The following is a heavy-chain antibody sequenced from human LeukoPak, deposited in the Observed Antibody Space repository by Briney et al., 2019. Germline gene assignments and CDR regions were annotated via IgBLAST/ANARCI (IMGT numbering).Heavy chain of an antibody. CDR2: IYYSGST. CDR1: GGSISSYY. CDR3: ARHACSSTSCYGAFDI. J-gene: IGHJ3*02. Sequence: SETLSLTCTVSGGSISSYYWSWIRQPPGKGLEWIGYIYYSGSTNYNPSLKSRVTISVDTSKNQFSLELSSVTAADTAVYYCARHACSSTSCYGAFDIWGQATMVTVSA. D-gene: IGHD2-2*01. V-gene: IGHV4-59*08.